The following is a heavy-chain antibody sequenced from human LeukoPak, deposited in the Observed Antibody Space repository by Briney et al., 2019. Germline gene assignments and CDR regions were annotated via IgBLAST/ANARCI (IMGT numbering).Heavy chain of an antibody. CDR2: ISHSGSTT. D-gene: IGHD2-15*01. J-gene: IGHJ3*02. CDR1: GFTFSSYA. CDR3: AKAPPPYCSGGSCFDAFDI. Sequence: GGSLRLSCAASGFTFSSYAMSWVRQAPGKGLEWVSAISHSGSTTYYADSVKGRFTISRDNSKNTLYLQMNSLRAEDTAVYYCAKAPPPYCSGGSCFDAFDIWGQGTMVTVSS. V-gene: IGHV3-23*01.